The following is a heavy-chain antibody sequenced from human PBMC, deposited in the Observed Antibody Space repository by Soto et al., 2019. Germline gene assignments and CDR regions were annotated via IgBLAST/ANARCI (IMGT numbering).Heavy chain of an antibody. CDR3: AREDAARIERWFDA. CDR2: IYSSGST. CDR1: GGSIISASYS. J-gene: IGHJ5*02. D-gene: IGHD6-6*01. Sequence: QVQLQESGPRLVKPSQTLSLSCAVSGGSIISASYSWNWIRQSPGRGLEWIGHIYSSGSTYYNPYLKSRVSISVDTSNNQFSLKLTSVTAADTAVYFCAREDAARIERWFDAWGPGILVTVSS. V-gene: IGHV4-31*11.